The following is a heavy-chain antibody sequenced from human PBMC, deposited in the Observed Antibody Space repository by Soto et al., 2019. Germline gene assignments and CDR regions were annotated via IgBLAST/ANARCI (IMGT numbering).Heavy chain of an antibody. Sequence: QVHLVQSGGEVKKPGASVKVSCKASGYTFNRHGITWVRQAPGQGLEWMGWISGYNGDINYEQKFQGRVTLSSDTLTSTVYLELKSXXXXXXXVYYCARVRIVGAREIDFWGQGTLVTVSS. J-gene: IGHJ4*02. CDR3: ARVRIVGAREIDF. CDR1: GYTFNRHG. D-gene: IGHD1-26*01. V-gene: IGHV1-18*04. CDR2: ISGYNGDI.